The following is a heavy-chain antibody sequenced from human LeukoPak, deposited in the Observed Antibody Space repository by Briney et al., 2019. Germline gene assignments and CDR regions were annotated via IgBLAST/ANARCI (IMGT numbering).Heavy chain of an antibody. CDR2: INPNSGGT. D-gene: IGHD1-7*01. Sequence: ASVKASCKASGYTFTGYYMHWVRQAPGQGLEWMGWINPNSGGTNYAQKFQGRVTMIRVTSISTAYMELSRLRSDDPAVYYCARGTGTTSGGAAYWGQGTLVTVSS. J-gene: IGHJ4*02. CDR3: ARGTGTTSGGAAY. V-gene: IGHV1-2*02. CDR1: GYTFTGYY.